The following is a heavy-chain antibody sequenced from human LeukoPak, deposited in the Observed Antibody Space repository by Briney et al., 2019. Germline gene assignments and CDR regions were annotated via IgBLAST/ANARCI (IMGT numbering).Heavy chain of an antibody. CDR1: GYTFINYY. CDR2: INPSGGST. CDR3: ARDESTSILWW. J-gene: IGHJ1*01. V-gene: IGHV1-46*01. Sequence: ASVKVSCKASGYTFINYYMHWVRQAPGQGLEWMGIINPSGGSTSHAQKFQGRVTMTRDTSTSTVYMELSSLRSEDTAVYYCARDESTSILWWWGQGTLVTVSS. D-gene: IGHD2-21*01.